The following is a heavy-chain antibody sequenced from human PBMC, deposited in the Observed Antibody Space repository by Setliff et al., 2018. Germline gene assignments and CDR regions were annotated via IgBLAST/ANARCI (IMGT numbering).Heavy chain of an antibody. CDR3: ARASRYGTIRYRGDYYMDV. V-gene: IGHV7-4-1*02. CDR1: GYTFTTYA. J-gene: IGHJ6*03. CDR2: INTNTGNP. Sequence: PSVKVSCKASGYTFTTYAIGWMRQAPGQGPEWMGWINTNTGNPSYAQGFTGRFVFSLDTSVSTAYLQISSLKGEDTGVYYCARASRYGTIRYRGDYYMDVWGKGTTVTVSS. D-gene: IGHD5-12*01.